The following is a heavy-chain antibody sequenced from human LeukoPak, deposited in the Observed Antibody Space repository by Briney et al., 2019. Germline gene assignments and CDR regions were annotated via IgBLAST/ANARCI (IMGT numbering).Heavy chain of an antibody. Sequence: PGGSLRLSCAASGFTFSSNDMTWVRQAPGKGLEWVSSISTSSTYIYYADSVKGRFTISRDNAKNSLYLQMNSLRAEDTAVYYCASRPSGSYVTNYWGQGTLVTVSS. CDR3: ASRPSGSYVTNY. D-gene: IGHD1-26*01. CDR1: GFTFSSND. CDR2: ISTSSTYI. J-gene: IGHJ4*02. V-gene: IGHV3-21*01.